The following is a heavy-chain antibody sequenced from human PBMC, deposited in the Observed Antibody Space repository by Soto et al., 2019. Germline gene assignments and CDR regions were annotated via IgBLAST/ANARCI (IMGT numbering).Heavy chain of an antibody. CDR3: ARDEADVYYYGMAV. V-gene: IGHV3-21*01. CDR1: GFTFSSYS. J-gene: IGHJ6*02. CDR2: ISGRRSYI. Sequence: EVQLVESGGGLVKPGGSLRLSCAASGFTFSSYSMNWVRQSPGKGLEWVSYISGRRSYIYYADSVKGRFTISRDNAKNSLYLQMSSLRAEDTAVYYCARDEADVYYYGMAVWGQGTTITVSS.